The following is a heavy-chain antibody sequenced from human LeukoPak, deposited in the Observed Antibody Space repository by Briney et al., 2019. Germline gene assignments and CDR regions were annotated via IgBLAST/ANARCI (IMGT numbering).Heavy chain of an antibody. V-gene: IGHV3-30*04. J-gene: IGHJ4*02. CDR1: GFTFSSYA. CDR2: ISYDGSNE. Sequence: GGSLRLSCAASGFTFSSYAMHWVRQAPGKGLEWVAVISYDGSNEYYADSVKGRFTISRDNSKNTLYLQMNSLRAEDTAVYYCARSMYYYDSSGYYPIDYWGQGTLVTVSS. CDR3: ARSMYYYDSSGYYPIDY. D-gene: IGHD3-22*01.